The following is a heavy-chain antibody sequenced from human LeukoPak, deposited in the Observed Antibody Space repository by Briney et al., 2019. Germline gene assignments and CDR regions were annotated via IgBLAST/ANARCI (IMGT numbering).Heavy chain of an antibody. CDR2: IYYSGST. CDR1: GGSISSSSYY. V-gene: IGHV4-39*07. CDR3: AREPTPYDAFDI. J-gene: IGHJ3*02. Sequence: PSETLSLTCAVSGGSISSSSYYWGWIRQPPGKGLEWIGSIYYSGSTNYNPSLKSRVTISVDTSKNQFSLKLSSVTAADTAVYYCAREPTPYDAFDIWGQGTMATVSS.